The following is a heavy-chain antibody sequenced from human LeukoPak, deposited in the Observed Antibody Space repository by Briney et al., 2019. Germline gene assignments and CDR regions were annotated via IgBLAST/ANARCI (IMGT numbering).Heavy chain of an antibody. CDR1: GFTFSSYG. J-gene: IGHJ3*02. D-gene: IGHD6-25*01. CDR2: IWYDGSNK. Sequence: GGSLRLSCAASGFTFSSYGMHWVRQAPGKGLEWVAVIWYDGSNKYYADSVKGRFTISRDNSKNTLYLQMNSLRAEDTAVYYCARTRGSSDDAFDIWGQGTMVTVSS. CDR3: ARTRGSSDDAFDI. V-gene: IGHV3-33*01.